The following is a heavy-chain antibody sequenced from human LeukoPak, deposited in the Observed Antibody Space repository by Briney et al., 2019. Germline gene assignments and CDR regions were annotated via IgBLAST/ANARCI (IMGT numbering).Heavy chain of an antibody. Sequence: PSETLSLTCTVSGGSISSSSYYWGWIRQPPGKGLAWIGSIYYSGSTYYNPSLKSRVTMSVDTSKNQFSLKLSSVTAADTAVYYCAREGPDDYVWGSPGYYYYYMDVWGKGTTVTISS. CDR1: GGSISSSSYY. V-gene: IGHV4-39*07. CDR3: AREGPDDYVWGSPGYYYYYMDV. D-gene: IGHD3-16*01. CDR2: IYYSGST. J-gene: IGHJ6*03.